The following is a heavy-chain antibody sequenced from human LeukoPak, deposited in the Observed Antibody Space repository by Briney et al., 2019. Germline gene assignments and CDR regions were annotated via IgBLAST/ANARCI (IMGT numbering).Heavy chain of an antibody. V-gene: IGHV1-69*06. D-gene: IGHD4-17*01. Sequence: GASVKVSCKASGGTFSSYAISWVRQAPGQGLEWMGRIIPIFGTANYAQKFQGRVTITADKSTSTAYMELSSLRSEDTAVYYCARGSSLDYGDYKGMDVWGQGTTVTVSS. CDR2: IIPIFGTA. J-gene: IGHJ6*02. CDR3: ARGSSLDYGDYKGMDV. CDR1: GGTFSSYA.